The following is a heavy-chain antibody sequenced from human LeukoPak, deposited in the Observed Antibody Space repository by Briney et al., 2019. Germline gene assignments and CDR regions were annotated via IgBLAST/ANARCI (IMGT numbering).Heavy chain of an antibody. CDR3: ASREGGYRSIY. V-gene: IGHV3-21*01. J-gene: IGHJ4*02. CDR2: ISSSSSYI. D-gene: IGHD5-18*01. Sequence: GGSLRLSCATSGFSFSSYTMNWVRQAPGKGLEWVSSISSSSSYIYYADSVKGRFTISRDNAKNSLYLQMNSLRAEDTAVYYCASREGGYRSIYWGQGTLVTVSS. CDR1: GFSFSSYT.